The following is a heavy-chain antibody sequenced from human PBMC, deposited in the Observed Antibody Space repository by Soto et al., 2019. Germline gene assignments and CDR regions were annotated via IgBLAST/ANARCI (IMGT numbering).Heavy chain of an antibody. J-gene: IGHJ3*02. V-gene: IGHV3-23*01. CDR2: MSGSGGST. D-gene: IGHD1-26*01. CDR1: GFTFSSYA. CDR3: AKEVNGGNYYAGAFDI. Sequence: GGSLRLSCAASGFTFSSYAMSWVRQAPGKGLEWVSGMSGSGGSTYYGDSVKGRFTISRDNSKNTLYLQMNSLRVEATAVYYCAKEVNGGNYYAGAFDIWGQGTMVTVSS.